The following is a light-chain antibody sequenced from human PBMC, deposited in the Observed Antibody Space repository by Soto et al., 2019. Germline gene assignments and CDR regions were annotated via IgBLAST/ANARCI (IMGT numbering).Light chain of an antibody. J-gene: IGKJ1*01. CDR3: QQYGSSGT. CDR2: GAS. CDR1: QSINSN. Sequence: EIVMTQSPATLSVSPGERATLSCRASQSINSNLAWYQQKPGQAPRLLIYGASGRATGIPARFSGSGSGTEFTLTISSLQSEDFAVYYCQQYGSSGTFGQGTKVDIK. V-gene: IGKV3-15*01.